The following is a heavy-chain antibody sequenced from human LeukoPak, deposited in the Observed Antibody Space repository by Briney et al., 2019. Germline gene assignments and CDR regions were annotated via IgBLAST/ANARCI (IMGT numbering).Heavy chain of an antibody. Sequence: PGRSLRLSCAASGFAFSRYGLHWVRQAPGKGLEWVALISYDGSIKYYTESVKGRFTISRDNSKNTLYLQMSSLRADDTAVYYCAKGFSTDYHNAVDYWGQGTLVTVSS. J-gene: IGHJ4*02. V-gene: IGHV3-30*18. D-gene: IGHD3-9*01. CDR1: GFAFSRYG. CDR2: ISYDGSIK. CDR3: AKGFSTDYHNAVDY.